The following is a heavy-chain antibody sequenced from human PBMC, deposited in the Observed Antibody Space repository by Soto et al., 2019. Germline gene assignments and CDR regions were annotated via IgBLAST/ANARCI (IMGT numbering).Heavy chain of an antibody. Sequence: PSETLSLTCAVYGGSFSGYYWSWIRQPPGKGLEWIGEINHSGSTNYNPSLKSRVTISVDTSKNQFSLKLSSVTAADTAVYYCARGRGGDYYYYYYYMDVWGKGTTVTVSS. V-gene: IGHV4-34*01. D-gene: IGHD4-17*01. CDR1: GGSFSGYY. J-gene: IGHJ6*03. CDR2: INHSGST. CDR3: ARGRGGDYYYYYYYMDV.